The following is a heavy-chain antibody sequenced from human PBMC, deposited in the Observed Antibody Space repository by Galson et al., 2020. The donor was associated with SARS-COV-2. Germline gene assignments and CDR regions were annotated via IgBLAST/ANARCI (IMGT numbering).Heavy chain of an antibody. J-gene: IGHJ4*02. CDR1: GGSISSGSYY. D-gene: IGHD1-26*01. V-gene: IGHV4-61*02. CDR3: ARESRWELYFDY. CDR2: IYTSGST. Sequence: SETLSLTCTVSGGSISSGSYYWSWIRQPAGKGLEWIGRIYTSGSTNYNPSLKSRVTISVDTSKNQFSLTLNSVTAADTAVYYCARESRWELYFDYWGQGTLVTVSS.